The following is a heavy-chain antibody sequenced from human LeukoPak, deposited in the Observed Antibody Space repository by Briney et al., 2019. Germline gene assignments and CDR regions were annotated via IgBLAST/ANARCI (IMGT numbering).Heavy chain of an antibody. CDR2: IIPIFGTA. J-gene: IGHJ5*02. CDR1: GYTFTSYG. V-gene: IGHV1-69*13. CDR3: ARVGGYCSSTSCQYNWFDP. Sequence: SVKVSCKASGYTFTSYGISWVRRAPGQGLEWMGGIIPIFGTANYAQKFQGRVTITADESTSTAYMELSSLRSEDTAVYYCARVGGYCSSTSCQYNWFDPWGQGTLVTVSS. D-gene: IGHD2-2*01.